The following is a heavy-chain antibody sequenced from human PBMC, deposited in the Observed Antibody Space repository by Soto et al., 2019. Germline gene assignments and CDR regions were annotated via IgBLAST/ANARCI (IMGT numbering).Heavy chain of an antibody. Sequence: QLQLQESGSGLVRPSQTLSLTCAVSGGSISSGGYSWNWIRQPPGKGLEWIGYIYHSGSTLYNPSLXRXAXTXXDKAKHHFSLTLTSVTAADTAVYARDPLEGNWFDPWGQGTLVPVSS. CDR3: DPLEGNWFDP. J-gene: IGHJ5*02. V-gene: IGHV4-30-2*01. CDR1: GGSISSGGYS. CDR2: IYHSGST.